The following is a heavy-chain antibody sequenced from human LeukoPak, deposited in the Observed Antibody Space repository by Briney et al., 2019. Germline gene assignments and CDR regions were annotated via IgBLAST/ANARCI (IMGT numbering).Heavy chain of an antibody. CDR1: GGSISNFY. V-gene: IGHV4-59*01. D-gene: IGHD3-10*01. J-gene: IGHJ5*02. CDR3: ARTDYHGSGSFYDNWFDP. CDR2: IYYIGNT. Sequence: SETLSLTCTVSGGSISNFYWSWIRQPPGKGLEWLGYIYYIGNTNYNPSLKSRVTISVDTSKNQFSLRMSSVTTMDTAVYYCARTDYHGSGSFYDNWFDPWGQGTLVTASS.